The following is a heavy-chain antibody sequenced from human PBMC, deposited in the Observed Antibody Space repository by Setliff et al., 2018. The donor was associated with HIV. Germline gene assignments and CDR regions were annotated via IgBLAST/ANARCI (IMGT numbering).Heavy chain of an antibody. Sequence: SETLSLTCAVSGQSISSGNYWGWIRQPPGKGLEWIGSIYHSGSTYYNPSLKSRVTLSVDTSKNQFSLKLSSVTAADTAVYHCARRNSGWYDAFDIWGQGTMVTVSS. D-gene: IGHD6-19*01. J-gene: IGHJ3*02. CDR2: IYHSGST. CDR1: GQSISSGNY. CDR3: ARRNSGWYDAFDI. V-gene: IGHV4-38-2*01.